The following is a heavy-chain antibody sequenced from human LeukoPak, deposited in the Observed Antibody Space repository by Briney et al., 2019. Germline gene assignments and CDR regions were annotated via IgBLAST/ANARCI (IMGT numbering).Heavy chain of an antibody. CDR2: ISAYNGNT. CDR1: GYTFTSYG. D-gene: IGHD3-3*01. CDR3: ARDYYDFWSGYLYYYYYYGMDV. Sequence: ASVKVSCKASGYTFTSYGISWVRQAPGQGLEWMGWISAYNGNTNYAQKLQGRVTMTTDTSTSTAYMELRSLRSDDTAVYYCARDYYDFWSGYLYYYYYYGMDVWGQGTTVTVSS. J-gene: IGHJ6*02. V-gene: IGHV1-18*01.